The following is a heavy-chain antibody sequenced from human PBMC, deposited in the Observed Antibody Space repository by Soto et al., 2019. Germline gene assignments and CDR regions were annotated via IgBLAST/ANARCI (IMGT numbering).Heavy chain of an antibody. CDR3: AGGSPRWWFDP. Sequence: SETLSLTCTVSGGSISNYYWSWIRQPPGKGLEWIGYIYYSGSTNYNPSLKSRVTISGDTSKNQFSLKLTSVTAADPALYSCAGGSPRWWFDPGGQGTLFTVS. CDR1: GGSISNYY. V-gene: IGHV4-59*01. D-gene: IGHD3-10*01. J-gene: IGHJ5*02. CDR2: IYYSGST.